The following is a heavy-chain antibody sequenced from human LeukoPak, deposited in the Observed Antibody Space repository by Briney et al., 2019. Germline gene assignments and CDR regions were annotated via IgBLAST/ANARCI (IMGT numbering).Heavy chain of an antibody. CDR3: ARHLRSGAVDY. V-gene: IGHV3-30*03. J-gene: IGHJ4*02. CDR2: ISYDGSNK. D-gene: IGHD4-17*01. Sequence: GGSLRFSCAASGFTFSSYGMHWVRQAPGKGLEWVAVISYDGSNKYYADSVKGRFTISRDNSKNTLYLQMNSLRAEDTAVYYCARHLRSGAVDYWGQGTLVTVSS. CDR1: GFTFSSYG.